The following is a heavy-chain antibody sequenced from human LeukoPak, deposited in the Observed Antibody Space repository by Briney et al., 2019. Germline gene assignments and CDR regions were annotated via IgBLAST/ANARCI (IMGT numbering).Heavy chain of an antibody. Sequence: SETLSLTCTVSGGSISSSSYYWGWIRQPPGKGLEWIGSIYYSGSTYYNPSLKSRVTISVDTSKNQFSLKLSSVTAADTAVYYCARAYYRLMVKKTNWFDPWGQGTLVTVSS. V-gene: IGHV4-39*07. D-gene: IGHD1-14*01. CDR3: ARAYYRLMVKKTNWFDP. CDR2: IYYSGST. CDR1: GGSISSSSYY. J-gene: IGHJ5*02.